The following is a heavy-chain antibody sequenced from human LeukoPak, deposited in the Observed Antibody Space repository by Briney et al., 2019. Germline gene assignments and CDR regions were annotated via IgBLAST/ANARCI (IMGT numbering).Heavy chain of an antibody. V-gene: IGHV4-39*01. CDR1: GGSISSSSHY. D-gene: IGHD3-10*01. CDR3: ARRSVTMARGVMPTFDY. CDR2: IYYSGST. J-gene: IGHJ4*02. Sequence: SETLSLTCTVSGGSISSSSHYWGWIRQPPGKGLEWIGSIYYSGSTYYNPSLKSRVTISVDTSKNQFSLKLSSVAAADTAVYYCARRSVTMARGVMPTFDYWGQGTLVTVSS.